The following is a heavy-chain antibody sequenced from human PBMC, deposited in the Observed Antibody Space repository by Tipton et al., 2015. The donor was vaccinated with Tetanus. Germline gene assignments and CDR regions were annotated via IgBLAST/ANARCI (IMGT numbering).Heavy chain of an antibody. V-gene: IGHV4-34*01. CDR3: AAGIAVAGFDY. Sequence: TLSLTCAVYGGSFSGYYWSWIRQPPGKGLEWIGSIYYSGSTYYNPSLKSRVTISIDTSKNQFSLKLSSVTAADTAVYYCAAGIAVAGFDYWGQGTLVTVSS. CDR2: IYYSGST. J-gene: IGHJ4*02. D-gene: IGHD6-19*01. CDR1: GGSFSGYY.